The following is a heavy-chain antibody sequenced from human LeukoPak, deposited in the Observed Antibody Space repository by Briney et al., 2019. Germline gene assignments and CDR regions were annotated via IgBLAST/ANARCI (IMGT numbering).Heavy chain of an antibody. CDR2: IRDSAYRT. Sequence: GRCLRLSRAASRFTFSNYGMSCVRQAPGKGLESVSFIRDSAYRTYHEVSVKGRFNISRDYYKHALYLQMNSLRAEDTAVYLCARVGCSSTSCYPDYWGQGTLVTVSS. CDR1: RFTFSNYG. CDR3: ARVGCSSTSCYPDY. J-gene: IGHJ4*02. D-gene: IGHD2-2*01. V-gene: IGHV3-23*01.